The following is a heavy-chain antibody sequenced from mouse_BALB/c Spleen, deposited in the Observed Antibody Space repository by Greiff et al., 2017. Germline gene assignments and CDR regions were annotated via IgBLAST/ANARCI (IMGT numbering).Heavy chain of an antibody. Sequence: VQLQQSGAELARPGASVKMSCKASGYTFTSYTMHWVKQRPGQGLEWIGYINPSSGYTNYNQKFKDKATLTADKSSSTAYMQLSSLKSEDTAMYYCARRGEYYFDYWGQGTTLTVSS. J-gene: IGHJ2*01. CDR3: ARRGEYYFDY. V-gene: IGHV1-4*01. CDR2: INPSSGYT. CDR1: GYTFTSYT.